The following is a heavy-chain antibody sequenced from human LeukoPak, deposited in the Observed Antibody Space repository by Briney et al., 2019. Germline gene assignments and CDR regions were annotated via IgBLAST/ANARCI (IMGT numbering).Heavy chain of an antibody. CDR1: DGSISNYY. Sequence: SETLSLTCSVSDGSISNYYWSWIRQPAGKGLEWIGRIYPSGSANYKPSLKSRLTMSIDKSKNQFSLKLSSVTAADTAVYYCAREREGIVIVPPARGAFDIWGQGTMVTVS. D-gene: IGHD2-2*01. V-gene: IGHV4-4*07. J-gene: IGHJ3*02. CDR2: IYPSGSA. CDR3: AREREGIVIVPPARGAFDI.